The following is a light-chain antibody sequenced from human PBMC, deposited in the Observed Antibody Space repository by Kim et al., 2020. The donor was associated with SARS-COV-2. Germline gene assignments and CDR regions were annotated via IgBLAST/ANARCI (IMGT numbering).Light chain of an antibody. V-gene: IGKV1-27*01. CDR3: QKYNSVPQP. Sequence: DIQMTQSPSSLSASIGDRVTISCLASQGISNFLAWYQQRPGKVPKLLIDAASTLQSGVPSRFSGSGSGTDFTLTISTLQPEDVATYYCQKYNSVPQPFGQGTKVDIK. CDR2: AAS. CDR1: QGISNF. J-gene: IGKJ1*01.